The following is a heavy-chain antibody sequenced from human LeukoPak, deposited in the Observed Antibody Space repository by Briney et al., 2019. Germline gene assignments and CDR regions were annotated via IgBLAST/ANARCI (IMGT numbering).Heavy chain of an antibody. CDR3: ARDNKVVAAAGTGWFDP. V-gene: IGHV1-18*01. CDR1: GYTFTSYG. J-gene: IGHJ5*02. D-gene: IGHD6-13*01. CDR2: ISAYNGNT. Sequence: GASVKVSCKASGYTFTSYGISWVRQAPGQGLEWMGWISAYNGNTNYAQKLQGRVTMTTDTSTSTAYMELRSLRSDDTAVYYCARDNKVVAAAGTGWFDPWGQGTLVTVSS.